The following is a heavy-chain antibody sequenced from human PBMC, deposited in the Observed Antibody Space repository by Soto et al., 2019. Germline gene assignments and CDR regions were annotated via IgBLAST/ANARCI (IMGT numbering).Heavy chain of an antibody. CDR3: SRHTHFESFLAPFDY. J-gene: IGHJ4*02. D-gene: IGHD2-15*01. CDR1: GDSISSSSYY. CDR2: IYYSGST. V-gene: IGHV4-39*01. Sequence: PSETLSLTCTVSGDSISSSSYYWGWIRQPPGKGLEWIGSIYYSGSTYYNPSLKSRVTISADTSKNQFSLKLRSVTAADTAVYYCSRHTHFESFLAPFDYWGQGTLVTVSS.